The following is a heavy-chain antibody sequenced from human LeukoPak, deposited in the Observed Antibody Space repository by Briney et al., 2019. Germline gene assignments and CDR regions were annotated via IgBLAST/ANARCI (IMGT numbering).Heavy chain of an antibody. CDR3: ARGSGSYGY. Sequence: ASVKVSCKASGYTFTSYDINWVRQATGQGREWMGWMNPNSGNTGYAQKFQSRVTITRNTSISTAYMELTSLRSDDTAVYYCARGSGSYGYWGQGTLVTVSS. CDR2: MNPNSGNT. D-gene: IGHD1-26*01. CDR1: GYTFTSYD. V-gene: IGHV1-8*03. J-gene: IGHJ4*02.